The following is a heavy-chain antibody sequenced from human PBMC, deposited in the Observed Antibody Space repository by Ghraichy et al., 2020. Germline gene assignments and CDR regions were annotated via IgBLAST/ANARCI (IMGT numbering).Heavy chain of an antibody. Sequence: GGSLRLSCAASGFTFSSYAMSWVRQAPGKGLEWVSAISGSGGSTYYADSVKGRFTISRDNSKNTLYLQMNSLRAEDTAVSYCAKDGYCSSTSCPRDFDYWGQGTLVTVSS. CDR2: ISGSGGST. CDR3: AKDGYCSSTSCPRDFDY. V-gene: IGHV3-23*01. J-gene: IGHJ4*02. CDR1: GFTFSSYA. D-gene: IGHD2-2*03.